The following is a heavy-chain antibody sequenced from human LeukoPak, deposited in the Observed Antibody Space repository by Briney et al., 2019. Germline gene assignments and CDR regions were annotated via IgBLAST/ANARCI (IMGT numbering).Heavy chain of an antibody. CDR3: AKDHRRRVGVRGVNGAFDI. Sequence: GGSLRLSCTVSGFTFSNYAMSWVRQAPGKGLEWVSAISGSGGSTYYADSVKGRFTISRDNSKNTLYLQMNSLRAEDTAVYYCAKDHRRRVGVRGVNGAFDIWGQGTMVTVSS. J-gene: IGHJ3*02. V-gene: IGHV3-23*01. D-gene: IGHD3-10*01. CDR1: GFTFSNYA. CDR2: ISGSGGST.